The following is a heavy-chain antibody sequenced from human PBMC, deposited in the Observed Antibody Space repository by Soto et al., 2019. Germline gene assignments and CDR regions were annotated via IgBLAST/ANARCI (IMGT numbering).Heavy chain of an antibody. D-gene: IGHD3-10*01. CDR3: ARGPITMVRGVRNWFDP. Sequence: QVQLQESGPGLVKPSGTLSLTCAVSGGSISSSNWWSWVRQPPGKGLEWIGEIYHSGSTNYNPSLKGRVTISVDKSKHQFSLKLSSVTAADTAVYYCARGPITMVRGVRNWFDPWGQGTLVTVSS. CDR1: GGSISSSNW. V-gene: IGHV4-4*02. CDR2: IYHSGST. J-gene: IGHJ5*02.